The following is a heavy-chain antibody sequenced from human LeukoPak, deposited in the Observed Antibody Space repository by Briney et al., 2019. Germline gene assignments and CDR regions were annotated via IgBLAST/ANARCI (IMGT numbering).Heavy chain of an antibody. Sequence: PSQTLSLTCAVSGGSISSGGYSWSWIRQPPGKGLEWIGYIYHSGSTNYNPSLKSRVTISVDTSKNQFSLKLSSVTAADTAVYYCARVRDFWSGYYKVRWFDPWGQGTLVTVSS. CDR3: ARVRDFWSGYYKVRWFDP. D-gene: IGHD3-3*01. CDR1: GGSISSGGYS. J-gene: IGHJ5*02. V-gene: IGHV4-30-2*01. CDR2: IYHSGST.